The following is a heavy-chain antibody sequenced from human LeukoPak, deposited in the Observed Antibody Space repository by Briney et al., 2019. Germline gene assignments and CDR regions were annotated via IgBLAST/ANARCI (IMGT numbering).Heavy chain of an antibody. D-gene: IGHD2-21*01. CDR3: ARHLAARLGGARFSDY. V-gene: IGHV4-59*08. CDR1: GGSISGYY. Sequence: SETLSLTCTVSGGSISGYYWSWIRQPPGKGLEWFGYIYYSGSTNYNPSLKSRVTISVDTSRNQFSLKLSSVTAADTAVYYCARHLAARLGGARFSDYWGQGTLVTVS. J-gene: IGHJ4*02. CDR2: IYYSGST.